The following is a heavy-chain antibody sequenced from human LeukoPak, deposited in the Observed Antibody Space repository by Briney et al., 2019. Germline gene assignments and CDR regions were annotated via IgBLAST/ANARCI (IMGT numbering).Heavy chain of an antibody. J-gene: IGHJ4*02. CDR3: ARDDSYYGSGTGPFDY. D-gene: IGHD3-10*01. Sequence: GGSLRLSCAASGFTFSSYWMSWVRQAPGKWLEWVANIKQDGSEKYYVDSVKGRFTISRDNAKNSLYLQMNSLRAEDTAVYYCARDDSYYGSGTGPFDYWGQGTLVTVSS. V-gene: IGHV3-7*01. CDR2: IKQDGSEK. CDR1: GFTFSSYW.